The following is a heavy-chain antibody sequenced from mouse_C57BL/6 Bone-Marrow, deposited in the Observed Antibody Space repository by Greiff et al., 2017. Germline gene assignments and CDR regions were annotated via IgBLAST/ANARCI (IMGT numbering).Heavy chain of an antibody. Sequence: QVQLPQSGAELARPGASVKLSCKASGYTFTSYGISWVKQRTGQGLEWIGEIYPRSGNTYYNEKFKGKATLTADKSSSTAYMELRSLTSEDSAVYFCAKNRVYAMDYWGQGTSVTVSS. CDR1: GYTFTSYG. J-gene: IGHJ4*01. V-gene: IGHV1-81*01. CDR3: AKNRVYAMDY. CDR2: IYPRSGNT.